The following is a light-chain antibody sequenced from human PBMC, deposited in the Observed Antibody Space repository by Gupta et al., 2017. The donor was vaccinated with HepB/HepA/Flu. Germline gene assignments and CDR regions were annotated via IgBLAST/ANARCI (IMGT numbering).Light chain of an antibody. Sequence: SYELSLQPSVSVSPGQTASITCSGDKLGDKYACWYQQKPGQSTVLVIYQDSKRPSGIPERFSGANSENTGTLTISGTQAMDEADYYCQAWDSSTHVVFGGGTKLTVL. CDR2: QDS. CDR3: QAWDSSTHVV. V-gene: IGLV3-1*01. J-gene: IGLJ2*01. CDR1: KLGDKY.